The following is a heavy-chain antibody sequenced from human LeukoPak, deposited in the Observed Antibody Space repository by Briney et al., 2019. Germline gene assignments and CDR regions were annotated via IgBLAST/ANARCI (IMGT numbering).Heavy chain of an antibody. CDR2: ISGDGAT. J-gene: IGHJ4*02. CDR3: AKGPNFGSWRAVDY. Sequence: GGSLTLSCEASEYRFSSYDMSWVRQTLEKGLEWVSSISGDGATFYADYVEGRVTITRDESTNAAYLQLSSLRADDTAIYYCAKGPNFGSWRAVDYWGQGSLVTVSS. D-gene: IGHD3-10*01. V-gene: IGHV3-23*01. CDR1: EYRFSSYD.